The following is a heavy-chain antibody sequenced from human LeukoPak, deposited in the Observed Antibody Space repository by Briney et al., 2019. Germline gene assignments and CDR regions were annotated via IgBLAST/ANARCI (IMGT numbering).Heavy chain of an antibody. J-gene: IGHJ4*02. V-gene: IGHV3-23*01. Sequence: GGSLRLSCKASGFTFSTYAMSWVRQAPGEGQQWVSSICAYGESTYHADSVKGRFTTSRDNSKDTLSLHMDSLRADDTAVYYCARRGKVGLPTYFDYWGQGTLVTVSS. D-gene: IGHD1-26*01. CDR3: ARRGKVGLPTYFDY. CDR1: GFTFSTYA. CDR2: ICAYGEST.